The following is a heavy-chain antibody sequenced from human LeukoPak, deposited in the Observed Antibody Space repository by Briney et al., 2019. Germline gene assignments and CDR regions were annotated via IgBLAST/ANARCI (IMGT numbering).Heavy chain of an antibody. V-gene: IGHV6-1*01. J-gene: IGHJ4*02. CDR2: TYYRSKCYI. Sequence: SQTLSLTCAISGDSVSRNIAAWNWIRRSPSRGPVWLGRTYYRSKCYIDNAESVKSRITINLDTSKNQFSLQLNSVTPEDTAVYYCARDNLEGYYFDYWGQGTLVTVSS. D-gene: IGHD5-24*01. CDR3: ARDNLEGYYFDY. CDR1: GDSVSRNIAA.